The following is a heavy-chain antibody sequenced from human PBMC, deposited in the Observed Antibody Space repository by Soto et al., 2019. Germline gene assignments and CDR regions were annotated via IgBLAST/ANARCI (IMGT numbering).Heavy chain of an antibody. D-gene: IGHD2-2*01. V-gene: IGHV3-30*18. CDR1: GFTFSSYG. CDR2: ISDTGSSH. CDR3: AKDRGGDCPDNSCYFGADY. Sequence: GGSLRLSCVGSGFTFSSYGMHWVRQAPGKGLECVAVISDTGSSHYYAASVEGRFTISRENSKNTLSLHMDRLRVEDTAVYYCAKDRGGDCPDNSCYFGADYWGQGTPVTVSS. J-gene: IGHJ4*02.